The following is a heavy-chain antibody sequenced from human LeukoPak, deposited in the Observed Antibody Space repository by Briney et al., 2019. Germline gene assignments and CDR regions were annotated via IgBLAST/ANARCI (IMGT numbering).Heavy chain of an antibody. J-gene: IGHJ4*02. CDR2: VSCGSTYT. Sequence: PGGSLRLSCAASGFTVSSNYMSWVRQAPGKGLEWVSYVSCGSTYTNYADSVKGRFTVSRDNAKNSLSLQMSSLRAEDTAVYYCASETYYYGSGSYYKGQFWGQGTLVAVSS. D-gene: IGHD3-10*01. CDR1: GFTVSSNY. CDR3: ASETYYYGSGSYYKGQF. V-gene: IGHV3-11*05.